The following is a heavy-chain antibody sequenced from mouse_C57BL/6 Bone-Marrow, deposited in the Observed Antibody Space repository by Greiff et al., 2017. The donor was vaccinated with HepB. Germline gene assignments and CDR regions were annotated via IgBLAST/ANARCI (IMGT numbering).Heavy chain of an antibody. J-gene: IGHJ1*03. CDR2: IYPRSGNT. D-gene: IGHD1-1*01. Sequence: QVQLQQSGAELARPGASVKLSCKASGYTFTSYGISWVKQRTGQGLEWIGEIYPRSGNTYYNEKFKGKATLTADKSSSTAYMELRSLTSEDSAVYFCARGVITTGYFDVWGTGTTVTVSS. V-gene: IGHV1-81*01. CDR1: GYTFTSYG. CDR3: ARGVITTGYFDV.